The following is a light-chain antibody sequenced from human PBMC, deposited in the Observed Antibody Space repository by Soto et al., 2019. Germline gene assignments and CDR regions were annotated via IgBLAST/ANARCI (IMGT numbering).Light chain of an antibody. CDR1: SGSVSTSYY. V-gene: IGLV8-61*01. Sequence: QTVVTQEPSFSVSPGGTVPLTCGLSSGSVSTSYYPSWYQQTPGQAPRTLIYNTYTRSSGVPDRFSASILGDKAALTIAGAQADDESDYYCVLYMGSGISVFGGGTKVTVL. CDR3: VLYMGSGISV. J-gene: IGLJ2*01. CDR2: NTY.